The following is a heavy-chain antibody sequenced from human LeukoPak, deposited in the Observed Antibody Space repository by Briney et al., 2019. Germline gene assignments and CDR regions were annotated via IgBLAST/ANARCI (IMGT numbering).Heavy chain of an antibody. V-gene: IGHV3-74*03. J-gene: IGHJ2*01. D-gene: IGHD6-13*01. CDR1: GFAFSSDW. CDR2: INSDGSST. Sequence: GGSLRLSCAASGFAFSSDWMHWVRQAPGKGLVWVSRINSDGSSTTYADSVKGRFIISRDNAKNTLYLQMNSLRAEDTALYYCASRWWYFDLWGRGTLVTVSS. CDR3: ASRWWYFDL.